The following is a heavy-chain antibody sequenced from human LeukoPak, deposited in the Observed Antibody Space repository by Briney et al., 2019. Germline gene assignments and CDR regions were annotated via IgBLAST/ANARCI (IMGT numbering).Heavy chain of an antibody. J-gene: IGHJ4*02. D-gene: IGHD3-22*01. CDR1: GYTFTGYY. Sequence: GASVKVSCKASGYTFTGYYVHWVRQAPGQGLEWMGWINPNSGGTNYAQKFQGRVTMTRDTSISTAYMELSRLRSDDTAVYYCARTVPYYDSSGYRDYWGQGTLVTVSS. V-gene: IGHV1-2*02. CDR2: INPNSGGT. CDR3: ARTVPYYDSSGYRDY.